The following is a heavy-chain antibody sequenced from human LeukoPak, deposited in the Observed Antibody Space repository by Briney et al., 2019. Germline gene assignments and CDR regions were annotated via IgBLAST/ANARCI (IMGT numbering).Heavy chain of an antibody. CDR1: GFTFSSYA. Sequence: GGSLRLSCAASGFTFSSYAMSWVRQAPGKGLEWVSAISGSGGSTYYADSVKGRFTISRDNSRNTLYLQRNSLRAEDTAVYYCAKDQGSVAAAVSWFDPWGQGTLVTVSS. CDR3: AKDQGSVAAAVSWFDP. J-gene: IGHJ5*02. CDR2: ISGSGGST. D-gene: IGHD6-13*01. V-gene: IGHV3-23*01.